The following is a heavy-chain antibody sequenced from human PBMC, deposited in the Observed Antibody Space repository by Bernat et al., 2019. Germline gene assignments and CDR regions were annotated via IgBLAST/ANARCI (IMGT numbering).Heavy chain of an antibody. D-gene: IGHD5-18*01. CDR1: EFTFSSYA. CDR3: AREGSDTPYNWFDP. CDR2: ISGSGGST. J-gene: IGHJ5*02. Sequence: EVQLLESGGGLVQPGGSLRLSCAASEFTFSSYAMSWVRQAPGKGLEWVSGISGSGGSTYYADSVKGRFTISRDNAKNTLFLQMNSLSAEDTAVYFCAREGSDTPYNWFDPWGQGTLVTVSS. V-gene: IGHV3-23*01.